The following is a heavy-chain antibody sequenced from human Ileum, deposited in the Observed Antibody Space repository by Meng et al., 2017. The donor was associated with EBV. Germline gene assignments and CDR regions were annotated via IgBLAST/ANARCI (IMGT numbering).Heavy chain of an antibody. CDR3: ARRPTGIDY. D-gene: IGHD2-8*02. Sequence: VQIHEWGPGILKPSDPRSLTCAVKGGPRSGANWNWIRQPPGKGLEWIGEIIHGGSPSYNPSLKSRVTISIDTSKNQLSLMLSSVTAADTAVYYCARRPTGIDYWGQGTLVTVSS. J-gene: IGHJ4*02. CDR2: IIHGGSP. V-gene: IGHV4-34*12. CDR1: GGPRSGAN.